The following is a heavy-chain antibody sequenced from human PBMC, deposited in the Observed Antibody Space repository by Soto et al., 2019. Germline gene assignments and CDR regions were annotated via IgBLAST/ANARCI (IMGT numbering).Heavy chain of an antibody. Sequence: SETLSLTCAVYGRSFSGYYWSWIRQSPGKGLEWIGEINHSGSTNYNPSLKSRVTILIDAPKNQFSLKMSSVTAADTAVYYCARTPYMDVWGKGTTVTVSS. V-gene: IGHV4-34*01. CDR2: INHSGST. CDR1: GRSFSGYY. CDR3: ARTPYMDV. J-gene: IGHJ6*03.